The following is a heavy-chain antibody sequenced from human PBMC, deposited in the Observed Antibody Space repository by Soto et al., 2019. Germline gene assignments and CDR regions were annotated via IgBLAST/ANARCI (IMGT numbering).Heavy chain of an antibody. J-gene: IGHJ4*02. CDR3: ARGKTNYFFDL. CDR2: IYRSGST. Sequence: SETLSLTCVVSGGSISRGDFSWTWIRQPPGKGLEWVGYIYRSGSTYYNPSLKSPVSISLDKSKNQSSLNLTSVTAADTAVYYCARGKTNYFFDLWGQGHLVTVSS. D-gene: IGHD3-10*01. CDR1: GGSISRGDFS. V-gene: IGHV4-30-2*01.